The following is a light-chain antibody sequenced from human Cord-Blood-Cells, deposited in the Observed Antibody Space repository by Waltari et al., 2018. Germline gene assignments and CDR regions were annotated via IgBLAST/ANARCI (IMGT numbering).Light chain of an antibody. CDR1: QSLGSS. CDR2: XXX. Sequence: EIVLTQSPDFQSVTPKEKVTITCRARQSLGSSLHWYQQKTDQHPKLIXXXXXXXXXXXXXXFSGSGSGTDFTLTINSLEAEDAATYYCHQSSSLPQTFGQGTKVEIK. J-gene: IGKJ1*01. CDR3: HQSSSLPQT. V-gene: IGKV6-21*01.